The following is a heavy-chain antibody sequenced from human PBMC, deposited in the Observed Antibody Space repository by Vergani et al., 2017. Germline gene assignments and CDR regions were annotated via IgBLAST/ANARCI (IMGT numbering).Heavy chain of an antibody. CDR1: NDSVSNTFYY. V-gene: IGHV4-39*01. D-gene: IGHD6-19*01. CDR3: TRHGRSGWAGYFQH. Sequence: QVQLQESGPGLVKPSETLSLTCTVSNDSVSNTFYYWGWLRQTPGKGLEWIGSIYYSGSTYYNPSLESRVTMSVDTSKSQFSLNLTSVTAADTAVYYCTRHGRSGWAGYFQHWGQGTLVTASS. J-gene: IGHJ1*01. CDR2: IYYSGST.